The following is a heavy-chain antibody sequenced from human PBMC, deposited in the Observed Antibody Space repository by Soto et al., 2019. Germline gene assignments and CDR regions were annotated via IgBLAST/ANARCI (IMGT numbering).Heavy chain of an antibody. D-gene: IGHD5-12*01. Sequence: EVQLVQSGAEVKKPGESLRISCKGSGYSFTSYWISWVRQMPGKGLEWMGRIDPSDSYTNYSPSFQGHVTISADKSISIDYLQWSSLKASDTAMYYCARLAMATRRGYYGMDVWGQGTTVTVSS. CDR2: IDPSDSYT. CDR3: ARLAMATRRGYYGMDV. CDR1: GYSFTSYW. J-gene: IGHJ6*02. V-gene: IGHV5-10-1*01.